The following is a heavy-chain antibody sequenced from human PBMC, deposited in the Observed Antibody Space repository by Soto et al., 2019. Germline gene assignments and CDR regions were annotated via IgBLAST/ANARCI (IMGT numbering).Heavy chain of an antibody. CDR1: GFTFSYYG. V-gene: IGHV3-33*01. CDR2: IWFDGSNK. J-gene: IGHJ4*02. Sequence: QVQLVETGGGVVQPGRSLRLSCAVSGFTFSYYGMHWVRQAPGKGLEWVAVIWFDGSNKSYVDSVKGRFTVSRDNSKNTLYLQMNSLRVEDTAMYYCARLYSSTWHLDSWCQGTLVTVSS. D-gene: IGHD6-13*01. CDR3: ARLYSSTWHLDS.